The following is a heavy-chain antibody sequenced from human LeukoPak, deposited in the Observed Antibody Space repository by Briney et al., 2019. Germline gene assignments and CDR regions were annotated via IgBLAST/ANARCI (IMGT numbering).Heavy chain of an antibody. CDR1: GGSISSGSYY. Sequence: SQTLSFTCTVSGGSISSGSYYWSWIRQPAGKGLEWIGRTSGSTNYNPSLKSRVTISVDTSKNQFSLKLSSVTAADTAVYYCARSGTVTIFDYWGQGTLVTVSS. CDR3: ARSGTVTIFDY. CDR2: TSGST. V-gene: IGHV4-61*02. D-gene: IGHD4-17*01. J-gene: IGHJ4*02.